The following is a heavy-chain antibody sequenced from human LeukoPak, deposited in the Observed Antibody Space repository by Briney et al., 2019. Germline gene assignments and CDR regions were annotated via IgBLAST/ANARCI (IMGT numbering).Heavy chain of an antibody. J-gene: IGHJ6*03. D-gene: IGHD3-16*02. CDR3: AKDSXGDYXYVWGSYRGPYYYYYMDX. CDR1: GFTFSSYG. V-gene: IGHV3-30*02. CDR2: IRYDGSNK. Sequence: PGGSLRLSCAASGFTFSSYGMHWVRQAPGKGLEWVAFIRYDGSNKYYADSVKGRFTISRDNSKNTLYLQMNSLRAEETAVYYCAKDSXGDYXYVWGSYRGPYYYYYMDXWGKGXXVTV.